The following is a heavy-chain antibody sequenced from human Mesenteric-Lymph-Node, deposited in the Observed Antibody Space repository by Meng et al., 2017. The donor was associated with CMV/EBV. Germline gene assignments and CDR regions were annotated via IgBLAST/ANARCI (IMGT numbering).Heavy chain of an antibody. D-gene: IGHD3-22*01. CDR2: IYSGGSST. CDR1: GFTFSSYA. J-gene: IGHJ4*02. V-gene: IGHV3-23*03. CDR3: AKAAPSSGYYFDY. Sequence: GESLKISCAASGFTFSSYAMSWVRQAPGKGLEWVSVIYSGGSSTYCADSVKGRFTISRDNSKNTLYLQMNSLRAEDTAVYYCAKAAPSSGYYFDYWGQGTLVTVSS.